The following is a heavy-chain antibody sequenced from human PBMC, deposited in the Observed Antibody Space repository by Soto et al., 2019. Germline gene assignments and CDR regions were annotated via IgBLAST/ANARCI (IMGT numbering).Heavy chain of an antibody. J-gene: IGHJ4*02. CDR2: IKSKTDGGTT. Sequence: GGSLRLSCAASGFTFSNAWMNWVRQAPGKGLEWVGRIKSKTDGGTTDYAAPVKGRFTISRDDSKNTLYLQMNSLKTEDTAVYYCTTGVSYGSGSYSAKDPSEYFDYWGQGTLVTVSS. CDR3: TTGVSYGSGSYSAKDPSEYFDY. D-gene: IGHD3-10*01. CDR1: GFTFSNAW. V-gene: IGHV3-15*07.